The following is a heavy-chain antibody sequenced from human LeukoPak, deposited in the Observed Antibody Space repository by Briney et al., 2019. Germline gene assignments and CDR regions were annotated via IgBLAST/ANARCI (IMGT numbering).Heavy chain of an antibody. D-gene: IGHD2-21*02. CDR1: GFTVSTNH. J-gene: IGHJ6*04. CDR3: ARDREVVTAKAQMDV. V-gene: IGHV3-53*01. Sequence: GGSLRLSCAASGFTVSTNHMSWVRQAPGKGLEWVSVIYQDGNTYYTDSVKGRFTISRDNSKNTLFLQMNSLRAEDTAMYYCARDREVVTAKAQMDVWGKGTTVTVSS. CDR2: IYQDGNT.